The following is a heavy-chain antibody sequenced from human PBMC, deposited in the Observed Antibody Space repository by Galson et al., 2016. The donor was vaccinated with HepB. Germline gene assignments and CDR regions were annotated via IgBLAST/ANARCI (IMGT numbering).Heavy chain of an antibody. J-gene: IGHJ4*02. CDR3: ARDDDYAWGTYRYTRTVPQYYFDY. D-gene: IGHD3-16*02. Sequence: SLRLSCAASGSTFSSYAMHWVRQAPGKGLEWVAVISFDGSNNFYADSVKGRFTISRDNSKNTLYLQMNSLRAEDTAVYYCARDDDYAWGTYRYTRTVPQYYFDYWGQGTLVTVSS. V-gene: IGHV3-30-3*01. CDR2: ISFDGSNN. CDR1: GSTFSSYA.